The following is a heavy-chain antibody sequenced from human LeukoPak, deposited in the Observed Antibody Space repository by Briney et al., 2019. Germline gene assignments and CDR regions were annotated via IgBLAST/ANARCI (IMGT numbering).Heavy chain of an antibody. Sequence: SETLSLTCTVSGYPISSGYFWGWIRPPPGKGLEWIGSIYHTGTTFYNPSLKSRITLSVDTSKNQFSLKLTSVTAADTAVYYCTKDTDYSKYVTDFWGAGTLVTVSS. CDR1: GYPISSGYF. J-gene: IGHJ4*01. V-gene: IGHV4-38-2*02. D-gene: IGHD4-11*01. CDR3: TKDTDYSKYVTDF. CDR2: IYHTGTT.